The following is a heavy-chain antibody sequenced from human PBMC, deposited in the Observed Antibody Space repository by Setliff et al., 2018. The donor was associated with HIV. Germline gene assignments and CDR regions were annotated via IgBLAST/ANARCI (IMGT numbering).Heavy chain of an antibody. Sequence: NPSETLSLTCTVSGGSISSSSYYWGWIRQPPGKGLEWIGNIYYSGSTYYNPSLKSRVTISVDTSKNQFSLKLSSVTAADTAVYYCAGKIPRRNNYYYYGMDVWGQGTTVTVSS. CDR3: AGKIPRRNNYYYYGMDV. CDR1: GGSISSSSYY. CDR2: IYYSGST. J-gene: IGHJ6*02. V-gene: IGHV4-39*07.